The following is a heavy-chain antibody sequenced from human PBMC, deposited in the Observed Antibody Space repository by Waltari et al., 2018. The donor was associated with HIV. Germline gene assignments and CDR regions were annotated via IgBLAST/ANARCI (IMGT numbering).Heavy chain of an antibody. CDR2: INPNSGGT. CDR3: ARDTPDAYYYDTSGYWS. V-gene: IGHV1-2*02. J-gene: IGHJ5*02. Sequence: VQLVQSGAEVKKPGASVKVSCKASGYTFTGYSMHWVRQAPGQGLEWMGWINPNSGGTNYAQKFQGRVTMTRDTSISTAYMELSRLRSDDTAVYYCARDTPDAYYYDTSGYWSWGQGTLVTVSS. D-gene: IGHD3-22*01. CDR1: GYTFTGYS.